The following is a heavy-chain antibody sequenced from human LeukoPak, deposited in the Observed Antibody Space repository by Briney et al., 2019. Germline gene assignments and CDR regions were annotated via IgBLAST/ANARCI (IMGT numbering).Heavy chain of an antibody. D-gene: IGHD3-9*01. CDR3: ARVRTNYDILTGYSYYFDY. V-gene: IGHV3-66*01. CDR2: IYSGGST. J-gene: IGHJ4*02. Sequence: PGGSLRLSCAASGFTFSSYAMSWVRQAPGKGLEWVSVIYSGGSTYYADSVKGRFTISRDNSKNTLYLQMNSLRAEDTAVYYCARVRTNYDILTGYSYYFDYWGQGTLVTVSS. CDR1: GFTFSSYA.